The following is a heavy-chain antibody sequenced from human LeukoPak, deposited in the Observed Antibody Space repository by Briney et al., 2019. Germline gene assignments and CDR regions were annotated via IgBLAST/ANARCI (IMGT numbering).Heavy chain of an antibody. D-gene: IGHD3-10*01. V-gene: IGHV1-18*01. CDR1: GYTFTSYG. CDR3: ARDYYGSGSYYKQPFDP. CDR2: ITTYNGNT. J-gene: IGHJ5*02. Sequence: GASVKVSCKASGYTFTSYGITWVRQAPGQGLEWMGWITTYNGNTNYAQKFQGRVTMTTDTSTSTAYMELRSLRSDDTAVYYCARDYYGSGSYYKQPFDPWGQGTLVTVSS.